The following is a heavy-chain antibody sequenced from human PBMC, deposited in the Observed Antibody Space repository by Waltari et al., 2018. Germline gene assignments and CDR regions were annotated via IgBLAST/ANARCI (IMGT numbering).Heavy chain of an antibody. CDR1: GFTFSRYA. V-gene: IGHV3-23*01. CDR3: AKDQVVHIVVVIAPPA. Sequence: EVQLLESGGGLVQPGGSLRLSCAASGFTFSRYAMSWVRQASGKGLEWVSANSGSGGSTYYADSVKGRFTISRDNSKNTLYLQMNSLRAEDTAVYYCAKDQVVHIVVVIAPPAWGQGTLVTVSS. J-gene: IGHJ4*02. D-gene: IGHD2-21*01. CDR2: NSGSGGST.